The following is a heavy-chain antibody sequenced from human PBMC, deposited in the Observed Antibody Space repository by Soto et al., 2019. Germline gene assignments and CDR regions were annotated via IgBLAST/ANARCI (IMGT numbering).Heavy chain of an antibody. D-gene: IGHD6-6*01. Sequence: LRLSCAASGFTFSDYYMSWIRQAPGKGLEWVSYISSSSSYTNYADSVKGRFAISRDNAKNSLYLQMNSLRAEDTAVYYCARAIAARPRYYGMDVWGQGTTVTVSS. V-gene: IGHV3-11*06. CDR3: ARAIAARPRYYGMDV. J-gene: IGHJ6*02. CDR1: GFTFSDYY. CDR2: ISSSSSYT.